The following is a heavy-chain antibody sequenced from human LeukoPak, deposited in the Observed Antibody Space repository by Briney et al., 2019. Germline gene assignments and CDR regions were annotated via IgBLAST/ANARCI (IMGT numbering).Heavy chain of an antibody. D-gene: IGHD5-12*01. J-gene: IGHJ4*02. CDR3: ARGPNSGYGRFDY. CDR2: INHSGST. V-gene: IGHV4-34*01. Sequence: SETLSLTCAVYGGSFSGYYWSWIRQPPGKGLEWIGEINHSGSTNYNPSLKSRVTISVDTSKNQLSLKLSSVTAADTAVYYCARGPNSGYGRFDYWGQGTLVTVSS. CDR1: GGSFSGYY.